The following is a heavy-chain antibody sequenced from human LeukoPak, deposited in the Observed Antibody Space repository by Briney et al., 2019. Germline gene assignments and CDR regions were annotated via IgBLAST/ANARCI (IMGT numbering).Heavy chain of an antibody. CDR2: IHINGVSS. CDR3: ARDFSRVPDY. V-gene: IGHV3-64*04. CDR1: GFTFTSYA. D-gene: IGHD2-2*01. J-gene: IGHJ4*02. Sequence: GGSLRLSCSASGFTFTSYAMHWVRQAPGKGLEYVSSIHINGVSSYYADSVKGRFTISRDNAKNSLYLQMNSPRAEDTAVYYCARDFSRVPDYWGQGTLVTVSS.